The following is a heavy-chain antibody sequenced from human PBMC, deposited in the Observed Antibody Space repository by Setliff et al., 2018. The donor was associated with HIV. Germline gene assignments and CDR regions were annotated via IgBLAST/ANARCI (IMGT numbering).Heavy chain of an antibody. D-gene: IGHD3-22*01. CDR1: GGSINSAY. J-gene: IGHJ3*01. CDR2: VHSTGTT. CDR3: ARARITMTGGRLEPYAFDR. Sequence: PSETLSLTCTVAGGSINSAYWGWIRQPPGKGLEYIGRVHSTGTTIYNPSLKSRVTMSVDTSTNPLSLQLRSVTDADTAVYYCARARITMTGGRLEPYAFDRWGQGTKVTVSS. V-gene: IGHV4-4*07.